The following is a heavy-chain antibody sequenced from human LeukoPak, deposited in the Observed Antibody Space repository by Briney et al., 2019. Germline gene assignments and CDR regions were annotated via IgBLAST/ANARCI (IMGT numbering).Heavy chain of an antibody. CDR2: INTDGSST. CDR3: ARGGGPIGRFLEWLSPTLNWFDP. V-gene: IGHV3-74*01. J-gene: IGHJ5*02. Sequence: GGSLRLSCAASGFTFSSYWMHWVRQAPGKGLVWVSRINTDGSSTSYADSVKGRFTIPRDNAKNKLYLQMNSLRAEDTAVYYCARGGGPIGRFLEWLSPTLNWFDPWGQGTLVTVSS. CDR1: GFTFSSYW. D-gene: IGHD3-3*01.